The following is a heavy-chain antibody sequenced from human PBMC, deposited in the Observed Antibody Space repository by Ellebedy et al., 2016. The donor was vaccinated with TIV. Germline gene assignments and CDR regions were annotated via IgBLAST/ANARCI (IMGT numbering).Heavy chain of an antibody. Sequence: ASVKVSXXASGYTFTGYYMHWVRQAPGQGLEWMGWINPNSGGTNYAQKFQGRVTMTRDTSISTAYMELSRLRSDDTAVYYCARAFYCSSTSCYNKFFGYWGQGTLVTVSS. CDR2: INPNSGGT. V-gene: IGHV1-2*02. CDR3: ARAFYCSSTSCYNKFFGY. D-gene: IGHD2-2*02. CDR1: GYTFTGYY. J-gene: IGHJ4*02.